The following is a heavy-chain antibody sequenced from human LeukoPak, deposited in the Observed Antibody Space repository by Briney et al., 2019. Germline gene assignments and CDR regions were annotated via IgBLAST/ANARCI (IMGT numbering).Heavy chain of an antibody. J-gene: IGHJ6*02. Sequence: ASVKVSCKASGYTFTSYAMHWVRQAPGQRLEWMGWINAGNGNTKYSQKFQGRVTMTRDTSISTAYMDLSSLRSEDTAVYYCARDKYYDFWSGYWVSYYYYYGMDVWGQGTTVTVSS. CDR1: GYTFTSYA. D-gene: IGHD3-3*01. CDR2: INAGNGNT. V-gene: IGHV1-3*01. CDR3: ARDKYYDFWSGYWVSYYYYYGMDV.